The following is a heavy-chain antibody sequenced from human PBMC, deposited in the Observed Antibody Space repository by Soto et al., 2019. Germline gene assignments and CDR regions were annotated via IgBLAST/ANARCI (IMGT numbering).Heavy chain of an antibody. CDR3: TSGHPYDY. J-gene: IGHJ4*02. Sequence: SQTLSLTCAISGDSVSSNGAAWNWIRQSPSRGLEWLGRTYYRSRWYSDYAPSVKSRITVNPDTSQNQFSLQMNSLTTEDTAVYYCTSGHPYDYWGQGTLVTVSS. V-gene: IGHV6-1*01. CDR2: TYYRSRWYS. CDR1: GDSVSSNGAA.